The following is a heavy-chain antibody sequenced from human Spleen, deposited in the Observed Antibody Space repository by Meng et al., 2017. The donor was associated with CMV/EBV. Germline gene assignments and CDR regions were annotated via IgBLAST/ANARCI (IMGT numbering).Heavy chain of an antibody. CDR3: AKALVVITDYYGMDV. CDR2: IKEDGSEK. D-gene: IGHD3-22*01. V-gene: IGHV3-7*03. J-gene: IGHJ6*02. CDR1: GFSFSGFW. Sequence: GESLKISCAASGFSFSGFWINWVRQAPGRGLEWVANIKEDGSEKYYVDSVKGRFTISRDNSKNTLYLQMNSLRAEDTAVYYCAKALVVITDYYGMDVWGQGTTVTSP.